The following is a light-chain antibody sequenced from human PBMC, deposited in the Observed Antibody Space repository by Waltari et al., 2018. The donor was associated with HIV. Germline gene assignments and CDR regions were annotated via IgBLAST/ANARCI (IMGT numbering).Light chain of an antibody. J-gene: IGKJ2*01. CDR1: QDISNY. Sequence: DIQMTQYPFSLSASVGDRVNITCQASQDISNYLNWYQQKPGKAPKLLIYDASNLETGVPSRFSGSGSGTDFTFTISSLQPEDIATYYCQQYDNLLYTFGQGTKLEIK. CDR3: QQYDNLLYT. CDR2: DAS. V-gene: IGKV1-33*01.